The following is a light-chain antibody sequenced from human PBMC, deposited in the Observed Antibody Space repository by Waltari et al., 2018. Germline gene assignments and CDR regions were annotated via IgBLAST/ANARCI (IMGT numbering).Light chain of an antibody. Sequence: EIVLTQSPVTLSLSPGERATLSCRASQTVGTHLAWYQHKPGQAPRLLIYNASLRASDIPARFSGSGSGTDFTLTISHLEPEDFAFYYCQHRDNWLFTFGPGTKVEVK. J-gene: IGKJ3*01. CDR1: QTVGTH. V-gene: IGKV3-11*01. CDR3: QHRDNWLFT. CDR2: NAS.